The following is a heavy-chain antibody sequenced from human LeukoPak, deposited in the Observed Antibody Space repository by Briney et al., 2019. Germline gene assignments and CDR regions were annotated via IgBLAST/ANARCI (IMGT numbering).Heavy chain of an antibody. D-gene: IGHD6-6*01. J-gene: IGHJ4*02. CDR3: ARDDVHAFGY. CDR1: GGSISSSSDY. CDR2: IYYSGST. Sequence: SETLSLTCTVSGGSISSSSDYWGWIRQPPGKGLEWIGSIYYSGSTYYNPSLKSRVPISVDTSKNQFSLKLSSVTAADTAVYYCARDDVHAFGYWGQGTLVTVSS. V-gene: IGHV4-39*07.